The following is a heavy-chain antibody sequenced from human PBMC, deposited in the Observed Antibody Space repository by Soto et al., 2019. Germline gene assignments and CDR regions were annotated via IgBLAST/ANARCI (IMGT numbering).Heavy chain of an antibody. V-gene: IGHV3-33*01. Sequence: QVQLVESGGGVVQPGRSLRLSCAASGFTFSSYGMHWVRQAPGKGLEWVAVIWYDGSNKYYADSVKGRFTISRDNSKNTLYLQMNSLRSEDTAFYYCARGRAAVARWGQGTLVTVSS. J-gene: IGHJ4*02. D-gene: IGHD6-13*01. CDR2: IWYDGSNK. CDR1: GFTFSSYG. CDR3: ARGRAAVAR.